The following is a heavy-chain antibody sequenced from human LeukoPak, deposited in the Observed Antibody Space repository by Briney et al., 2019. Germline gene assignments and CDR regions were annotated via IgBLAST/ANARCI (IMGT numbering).Heavy chain of an antibody. J-gene: IGHJ6*02. D-gene: IGHD2-15*01. Sequence: GESLKISCKGSGYSFTSYWIGWVRPMPGKGLEWMGIIYPGDSDTRYSPSFQGQVTISADKSISTAYLQWSSLKASDTAMYYCARHYPRKHCSGGSCYGDYGMDVWGQGTTVTVSS. CDR2: IYPGDSDT. CDR1: GYSFTSYW. V-gene: IGHV5-51*01. CDR3: ARHYPRKHCSGGSCYGDYGMDV.